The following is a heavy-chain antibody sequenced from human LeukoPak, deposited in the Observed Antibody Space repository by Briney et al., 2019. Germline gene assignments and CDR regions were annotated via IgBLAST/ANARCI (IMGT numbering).Heavy chain of an antibody. CDR2: IYYSGST. CDR1: GGSISSGDYY. D-gene: IGHD6-13*01. V-gene: IGHV4-31*03. CDR3: SRVKYSSSWYQMDY. J-gene: IGHJ4*02. Sequence: TSETLSLTCTVSGGSISSGDYYWSWIRQHPGKGLEWIGYIYYSGSTYYNPSLKSRITISVDTSKNQFSLKLSSVTAADTAMYYCSRVKYSSSWYQMDYWGQGTLVTVSS.